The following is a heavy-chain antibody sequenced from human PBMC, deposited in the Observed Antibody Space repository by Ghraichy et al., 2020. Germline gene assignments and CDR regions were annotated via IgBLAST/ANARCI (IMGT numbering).Heavy chain of an antibody. CDR3: ARRYQFPGDYMDV. CDR2: IYYSGST. V-gene: IGHV4-59*01. D-gene: IGHD2-2*01. Sequence: GGALRGSDWGWRRRPPGEGLECIGYIYYSGSTNANPSRTGRVTISVDTSKHQFSLTLSSVPSADTAVYYCARRYQFPGDYMDVWGTGTTVTVSS. CDR1: GGALRGSD. J-gene: IGHJ6*03.